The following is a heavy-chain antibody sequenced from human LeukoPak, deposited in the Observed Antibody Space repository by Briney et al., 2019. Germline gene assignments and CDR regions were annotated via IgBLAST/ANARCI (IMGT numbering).Heavy chain of an antibody. J-gene: IGHJ4*02. Sequence: VASVKVSCKASGYTFTSYGISWVRQAPGQGLEWMGWISAYNGNTNYAQKLQGRVAMTTDTSTSTAYMELRSLRSDDTAVYYCAREYYYDSSGYYYFDYWGQGTLVTVSS. V-gene: IGHV1-18*01. CDR3: AREYYYDSSGYYYFDY. CDR1: GYTFTSYG. D-gene: IGHD3-22*01. CDR2: ISAYNGNT.